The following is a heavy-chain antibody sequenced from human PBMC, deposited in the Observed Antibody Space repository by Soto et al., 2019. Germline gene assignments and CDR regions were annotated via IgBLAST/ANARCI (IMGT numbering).Heavy chain of an antibody. D-gene: IGHD1-7*01. CDR2: ISAYNGNT. CDR3: ARDRGYNWNYGGFDP. V-gene: IGHV1-18*01. J-gene: IGHJ5*02. CDR1: GYTFTSYG. Sequence: QVQLVQSGAEVKKPGASVKVSCKASGYTFTSYGISWVRKAPGQGLEWMGRISAYNGNTNYAQKLQGRVTMTTDTSTSTAYMELRSLRSDDTAVYYCARDRGYNWNYGGFDPWGQGTLVTVSS.